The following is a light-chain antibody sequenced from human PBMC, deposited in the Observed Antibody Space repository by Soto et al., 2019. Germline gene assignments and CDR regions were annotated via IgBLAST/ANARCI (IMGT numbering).Light chain of an antibody. J-gene: IGKJ1*01. CDR2: AAS. CDR1: RYIRSD. V-gene: IGKV1-17*01. CDR3: QQYHSYWA. Sequence: GDRSKRTYRASRYIRSDLSWYLQRPGQAPKVLIYAASSLQSGVPARFGGSSSETEFTLTISSLQPDDFATYYCQQYHSYWAFGPGTKVDIK.